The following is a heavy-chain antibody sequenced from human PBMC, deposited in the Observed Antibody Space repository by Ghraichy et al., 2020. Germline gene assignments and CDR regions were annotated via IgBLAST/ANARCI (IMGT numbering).Heavy chain of an antibody. Sequence: GGSLRLSCAASGFTFNNYCMNWVRQAPGKGLEWVSSISSSSTYINYADSVKGRFTISRDNAKNSLYLQMNSLRAEDTAVYYCARVRIPGRDSGYDFKDWGQGTLVTVSS. J-gene: IGHJ4*02. CDR1: GFTFNNYC. CDR3: ARVRIPGRDSGYDFKD. D-gene: IGHD5-12*01. CDR2: ISSSSTYI. V-gene: IGHV3-21*01.